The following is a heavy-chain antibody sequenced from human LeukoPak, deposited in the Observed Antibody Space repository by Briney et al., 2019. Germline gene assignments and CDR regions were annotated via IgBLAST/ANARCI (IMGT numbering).Heavy chain of an antibody. D-gene: IGHD1-1*01. CDR3: ARRGNWNYFDY. Sequence: SETLSLTCTVSGGSISSSSYYWGWIRQPPGKGLEWIGSIYYSGSTYYNPSLKGRVTISVDTSKNQFSLKLSSVTAADTAVYYCARRGNWNYFDYWGQGTLVTVSS. J-gene: IGHJ4*02. V-gene: IGHV4-39*01. CDR1: GGSISSSSYY. CDR2: IYYSGST.